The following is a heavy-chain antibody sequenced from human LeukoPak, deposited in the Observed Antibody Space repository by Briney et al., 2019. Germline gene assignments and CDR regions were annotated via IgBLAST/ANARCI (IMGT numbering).Heavy chain of an antibody. CDR1: GFTLSSYW. Sequence: GGSLRLSCAASGFTLSSYWMHWVRQAPGKGLVWVSRIKSDGRTNYADSVKGRFTISRDNAKNSVSLQMNSLRAEDTGVYYCARAPSEIGGYYPEYFRHWGQGTLVIVSS. CDR2: IKSDGRT. J-gene: IGHJ1*01. CDR3: ARAPSEIGGYYPEYFRH. V-gene: IGHV3-74*01. D-gene: IGHD3-22*01.